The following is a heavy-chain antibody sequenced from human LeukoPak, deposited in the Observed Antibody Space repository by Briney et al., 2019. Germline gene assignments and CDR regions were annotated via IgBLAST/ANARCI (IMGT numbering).Heavy chain of an antibody. CDR3: ARDGYLYWFDP. J-gene: IGHJ5*02. V-gene: IGHV3-7*01. CDR1: GFTFSSYW. Sequence: GGSLRLSCAASGFTFSSYWMSWVRQAPGKGLEWVANIKQDGSEKYYVDSVKGRFTISRDNAKNSLFLQMNSLRAEDTAVYYCARDGYLYWFDPWGQGTLVTVSS. D-gene: IGHD5-18*01. CDR2: IKQDGSEK.